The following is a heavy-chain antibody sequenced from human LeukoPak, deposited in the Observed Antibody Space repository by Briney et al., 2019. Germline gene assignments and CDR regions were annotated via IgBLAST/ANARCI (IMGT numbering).Heavy chain of an antibody. V-gene: IGHV4-39*07. CDR3: ARGGTKTNFDY. J-gene: IGHJ4*02. Sequence: SETLSLTCTVSGGSISTNSYLWGWIRQSPGKGLEWLGEISHSGSTNYNPSLKNRVTLSVDTSKNRFSLKLSSVTAADTAVYYCARGGTKTNFDYWGQGTLVTVSS. D-gene: IGHD1/OR15-1a*01. CDR1: GGSISTNSYL. CDR2: ISHSGST.